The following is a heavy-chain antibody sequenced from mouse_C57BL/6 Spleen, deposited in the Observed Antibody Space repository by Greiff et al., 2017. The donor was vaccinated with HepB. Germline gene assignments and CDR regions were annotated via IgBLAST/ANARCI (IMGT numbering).Heavy chain of an antibody. Sequence: LKQSEGGLVQPGSSMKLSCTASGFTFSDYYMAWVRQVPEKGLEWVANINYDGSSTYYLDSLKSRFIISRDNAKNNLYLQMSSLKSEDTATYYCARGGDYGSPFAYWGQGTLVTVSA. D-gene: IGHD1-1*01. CDR3: ARGGDYGSPFAY. V-gene: IGHV5-16*01. CDR1: GFTFSDYY. CDR2: INYDGSST. J-gene: IGHJ3*01.